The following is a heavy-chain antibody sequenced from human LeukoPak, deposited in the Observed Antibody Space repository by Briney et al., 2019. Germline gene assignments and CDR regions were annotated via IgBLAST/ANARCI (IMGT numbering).Heavy chain of an antibody. D-gene: IGHD6-19*01. Sequence: GGPLRLSCAASGFSFSSYWMSWVRQAPGKGLEWVANIKQDGSEKYYVDSVKGRFTISRDNAKNTLYLQMNSLRAEDTAVFYCARVRDISGHWGFLDYWGQGTLVTVSS. CDR3: ARVRDISGHWGFLDY. J-gene: IGHJ4*02. CDR1: GFSFSSYW. CDR2: IKQDGSEK. V-gene: IGHV3-7*01.